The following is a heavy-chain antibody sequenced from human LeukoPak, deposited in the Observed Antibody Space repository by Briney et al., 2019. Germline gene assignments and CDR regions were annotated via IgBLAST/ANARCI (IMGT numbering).Heavy chain of an antibody. CDR2: ISGSGGST. CDR3: TTRDPYYYGSGTSRDV. V-gene: IGHV3-23*01. Sequence: GGSLRLSCAASGFTFSSYGMSWVRQAPGKGLEWVSAISGSGGSTYYADSVKGRFTISRDNSKNTAYLQMNSLKTEDTAVYYCTTRDPYYYGSGTSRDVWGKGTTVTVSS. J-gene: IGHJ6*04. D-gene: IGHD3-10*01. CDR1: GFTFSSYG.